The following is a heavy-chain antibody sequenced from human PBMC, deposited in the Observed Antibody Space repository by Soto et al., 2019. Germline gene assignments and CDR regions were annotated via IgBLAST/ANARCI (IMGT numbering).Heavy chain of an antibody. V-gene: IGHV5-10-1*01. CDR3: ARQIYDSDTGPNFQYYFDS. Sequence: GESLKICCKGSGYSFAGYWITWVRQKPGKGREWMGRIDPSDSQTYYSPSFRGHVTISVTKSITTVFLQWSSLRASDTAMYYCARQIYDSDTGPNFQYYFDSWGQGTPVTVS. CDR1: GYSFAGYW. J-gene: IGHJ4*02. D-gene: IGHD3-22*01. CDR2: IDPSDSQT.